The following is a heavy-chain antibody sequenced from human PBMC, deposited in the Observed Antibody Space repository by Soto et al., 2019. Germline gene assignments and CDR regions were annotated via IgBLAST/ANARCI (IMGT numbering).Heavy chain of an antibody. CDR2: IKQDGSEK. CDR1: GFALSNYW. V-gene: IGHV3-7*05. Sequence: EVQLVESGGGLAQPGESLRLSCVASGFALSNYWINWVRQAPGKGLEWVANIKQDGSEKNYVDSVKGPFTISRDNARNSLYLQMNSLRAEDTAAYYCATETSTWGCWGQGTLVTVSS. D-gene: IGHD7-27*01. J-gene: IGHJ4*02. CDR3: ATETSTWGC.